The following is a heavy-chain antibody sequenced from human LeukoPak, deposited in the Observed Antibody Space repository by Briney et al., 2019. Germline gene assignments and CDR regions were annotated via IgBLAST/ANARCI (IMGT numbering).Heavy chain of an antibody. D-gene: IGHD3-22*01. V-gene: IGHV3-21*04. J-gene: IGHJ5*02. CDR2: ISGSSSYI. CDR3: AKDKPIHYYDSSGYSP. Sequence: SGGSLRLSCAASGFTFSGYDMNWVRQAPGKGLEWVSSISGSSSYIYYADSMKGRFTISRDNAKNSLYLQMNSLRAEDTAVYYCAKDKPIHYYDSSGYSPWGQGTLVTVSS. CDR1: GFTFSGYD.